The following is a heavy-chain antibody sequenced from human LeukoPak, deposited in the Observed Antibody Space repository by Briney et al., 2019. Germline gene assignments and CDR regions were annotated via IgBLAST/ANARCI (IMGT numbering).Heavy chain of an antibody. CDR2: MSYDGSNK. Sequence: PGGSLRLSCAASGFTFSSYAMHWVRQAPGKGLEWEAVMSYDGSNKYYADSVKGRFTISRDNSKNTLYLQMNSLRAEDTAVYYCARDCHSGGHADFYFDYWGQGTLVTVSS. D-gene: IGHD3-16*01. CDR1: GFTFSSYA. CDR3: ARDCHSGGHADFYFDY. V-gene: IGHV3-30*04. J-gene: IGHJ4*02.